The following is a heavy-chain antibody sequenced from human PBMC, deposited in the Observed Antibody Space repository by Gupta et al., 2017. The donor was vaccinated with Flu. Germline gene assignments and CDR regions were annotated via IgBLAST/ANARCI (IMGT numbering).Heavy chain of an antibody. CDR3: ARDSVPYDFWSGYYTRSYYYGMDV. V-gene: IGHV3-33*01. Sequence: QVQLVESGGGVVQPGRSLRLSCAASGFTFSSYGIHWVRQAPGTGLEWVAVIWYEGSNKYYADAVKGRFTISRDNSKNTLYLQMNSLRAEDTAVYYCARDSVPYDFWSGYYTRSYYYGMDVWGQGTTVTVSS. CDR2: IWYEGSNK. D-gene: IGHD3-3*01. J-gene: IGHJ6*02. CDR1: GFTFSSYG.